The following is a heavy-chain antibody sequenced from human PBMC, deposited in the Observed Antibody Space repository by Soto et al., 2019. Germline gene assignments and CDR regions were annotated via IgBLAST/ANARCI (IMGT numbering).Heavy chain of an antibody. CDR1: GYTFSNYG. CDR3: ARDEGIRGFDS. J-gene: IGHJ4*02. Sequence: QVQLVQSGDEVKKSGVSVKVSCKASGYTFSNYGISWVRQAPGQGLEWMGWISGYNGLTAYAQNVQGRVTMTIDTPTRTVFMELTSLRSNDTAVYYCARDEGIRGFDSWGQGTLVTVSS. D-gene: IGHD3-10*01. CDR2: ISGYNGLT. V-gene: IGHV1-18*04.